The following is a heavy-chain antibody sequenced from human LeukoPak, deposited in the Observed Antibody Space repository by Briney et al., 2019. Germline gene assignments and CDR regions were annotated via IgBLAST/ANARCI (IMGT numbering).Heavy chain of an antibody. CDR2: IYTSGST. J-gene: IGHJ4*02. CDR1: GGSISSYY. D-gene: IGHD4/OR15-4a*01. Sequence: SETLSLTCTVSGGSISSYYWSWIRQPAGKGLEWIGRIYTSGSTNYNPSLKSRVPMSVDTSKNPFSLKLSSVTAADTAVYYCARDGAKWKFDYWGQGTLVTVSS. V-gene: IGHV4-4*07. CDR3: ARDGAKWKFDY.